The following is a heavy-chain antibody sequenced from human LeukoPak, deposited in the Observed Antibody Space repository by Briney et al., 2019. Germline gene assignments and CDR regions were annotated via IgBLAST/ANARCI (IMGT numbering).Heavy chain of an antibody. CDR1: GYTFTGYY. D-gene: IGHD3-22*01. Sequence: ASVKVSCKASGYTFTGYYMHWVRQAPGQGLEWMGWINPNSRGTNYAQKFQGRVTMTGDTSISTAYMELSRLRSDDTAVYYCARDSNDSSGYYYVPSTDYWGQGTLVTVSS. CDR3: ARDSNDSSGYYYVPSTDY. CDR2: INPNSRGT. J-gene: IGHJ4*02. V-gene: IGHV1-2*02.